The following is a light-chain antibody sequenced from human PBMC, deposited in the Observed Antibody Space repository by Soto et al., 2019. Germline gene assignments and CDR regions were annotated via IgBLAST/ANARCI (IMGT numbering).Light chain of an antibody. CDR2: DAS. Sequence: EIVLTQSPATLSLSPGERATLSCRARQSVRSYLAWYQHKPGQAPRLLVYDASNRATGIPARFSGSGSGKDFTLTINSLEPEDFAVYYCQQRTNWPPVFSFGGGTKVDIK. CDR3: QQRTNWPPVFS. J-gene: IGKJ4*01. CDR1: QSVRSY. V-gene: IGKV3-11*01.